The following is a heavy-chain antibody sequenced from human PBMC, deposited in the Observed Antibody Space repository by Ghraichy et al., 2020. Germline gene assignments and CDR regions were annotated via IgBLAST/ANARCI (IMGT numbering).Heavy chain of an antibody. V-gene: IGHV1-2*02. CDR2: INPHSGGT. Sequence: ASVKVSCKTSGYTFTAYYIHWVRQAPGQGLEWMGWINPHSGGTKYAQKFQGRVTITSDTSISAAYMDLTRLTSDDTALYYCAKRGDDRSQFDYWGQGTLVTVSS. CDR1: GYTFTAYY. CDR3: AKRGDDRSQFDY. D-gene: IGHD3-16*01. J-gene: IGHJ4*02.